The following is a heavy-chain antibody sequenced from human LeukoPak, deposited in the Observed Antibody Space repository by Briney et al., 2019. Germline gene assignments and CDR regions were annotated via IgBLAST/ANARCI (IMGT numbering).Heavy chain of an antibody. CDR1: GYTFTSYG. V-gene: IGHV1-18*01. CDR2: ISAYNGNT. D-gene: IGHD6-13*01. J-gene: IGHJ5*02. Sequence: ASVKVSCKASGYTFTSYGISWVRQAPGQGLGWMGWISAYNGNTNYAQKLQGRVTMSTDTSTSTAYMELRSLRSDDTAVYYCARDRGSSSWYRWFDPWGQGTLVTVSS. CDR3: ARDRGSSSWYRWFDP.